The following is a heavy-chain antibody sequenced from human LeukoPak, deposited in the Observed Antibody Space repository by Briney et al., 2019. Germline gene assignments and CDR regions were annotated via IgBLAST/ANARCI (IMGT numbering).Heavy chain of an antibody. CDR2: IFYSGST. J-gene: IGHJ4*02. V-gene: IGHV4-39*01. D-gene: IGHD3-3*01. Sequence: SETLSLTCTVSGDSISSSTHYWGWIRQPPGKGLEWIGSIFYSGSTYYNPSLKSRVTISVDTSKNQFSLKLNSVTAADTAVYYCARANPDDFWSGYYLYFDYWGQGTLVTVSS. CDR1: GDSISSSTHY. CDR3: ARANPDDFWSGYYLYFDY.